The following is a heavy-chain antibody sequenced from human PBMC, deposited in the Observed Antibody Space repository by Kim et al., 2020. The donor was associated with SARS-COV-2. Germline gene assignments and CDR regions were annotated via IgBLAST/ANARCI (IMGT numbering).Heavy chain of an antibody. D-gene: IGHD3-3*01. CDR3: AKGQSGYNYGMDV. Sequence: YYADYVKGRFTISRDNSKNTLNLQMNSLRAEDTAVYYCAKGQSGYNYGMDVWGHGTTVTVSS. J-gene: IGHJ6*02. V-gene: IGHV3-23*01.